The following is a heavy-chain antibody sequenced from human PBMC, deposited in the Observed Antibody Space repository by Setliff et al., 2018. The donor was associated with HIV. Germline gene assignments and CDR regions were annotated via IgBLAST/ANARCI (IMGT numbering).Heavy chain of an antibody. CDR3: ARTHSFQPYYFDY. J-gene: IGHJ4*02. V-gene: IGHV4-34*01. D-gene: IGHD5-18*01. Sequence: PSETLSLTCTVSDGSISNYYWNWIWQPAGKGLEWIGEINHSGSTNYNPSLKSRVTISVDTSKNQFSLKLSSVTAADTAVYYCARTHSFQPYYFDYWGQGTLVTVSS. CDR2: INHSGST. CDR1: DGSISNYY.